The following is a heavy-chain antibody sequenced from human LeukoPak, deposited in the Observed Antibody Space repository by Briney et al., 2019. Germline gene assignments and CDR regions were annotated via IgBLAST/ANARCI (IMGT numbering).Heavy chain of an antibody. CDR1: GFTFSSYA. D-gene: IGHD2-2*01. V-gene: IGHV3-23*01. CDR3: ARAESYQDLDC. CDR2: ISGSGGST. Sequence: GGSLRLSCAASGFTFSSYAMSWVRQAPGKGLEWVSAISGSGGSTYYADSVKGRFTISRDNSKNTLCLQMNSLRAEDTAVYYCARAESYQDLDCWGQGTLVTVSS. J-gene: IGHJ4*02.